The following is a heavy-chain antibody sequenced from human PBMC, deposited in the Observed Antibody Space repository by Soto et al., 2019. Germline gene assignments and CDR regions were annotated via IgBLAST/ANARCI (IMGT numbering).Heavy chain of an antibody. CDR2: IYYSGST. J-gene: IGHJ4*02. Sequence: SETLSLTCSVSGGSISSADSYWNWIRQNPEKGLEWIGFIYYSGSTYCSPSLKSRCSMSLDTSKNQFSLKLSSVTAADTAVYYCARSGRPLTEFHSWGQGSLVTAPQ. V-gene: IGHV4-31*03. CDR1: GGSISSADSY. CDR3: ARSGRPLTEFHS. D-gene: IGHD6-25*01.